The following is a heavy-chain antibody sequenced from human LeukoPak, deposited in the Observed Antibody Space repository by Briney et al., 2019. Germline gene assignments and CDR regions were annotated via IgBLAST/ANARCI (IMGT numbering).Heavy chain of an antibody. Sequence: GGSLRLSCAASGFTFSSYGMHWVRQAPGKGLEWVAVIWYDGSNKYYVYSVKGRFTISRDNSKNTLYLHMNSLRGEDRAVYYCAKGTEYYIDVWGKGTTVTLSS. J-gene: IGHJ6*03. V-gene: IGHV3-33*06. D-gene: IGHD4-17*01. CDR1: GFTFSSYG. CDR3: AKGTEYYIDV. CDR2: IWYDGSNK.